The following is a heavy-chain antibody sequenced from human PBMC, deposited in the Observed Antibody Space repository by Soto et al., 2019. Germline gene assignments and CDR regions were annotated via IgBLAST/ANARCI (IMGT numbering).Heavy chain of an antibody. CDR1: GFTFDDYT. CDR3: ARDRGIVLLSAAPYYSGMDV. Sequence: GGSLRLSCAASGFTFDDYTMHWVRQAPGKGLEWVSLISWDGGSTYYADSVKGRFTISRDNSKNSLYLQMNSLRTEDTALYYCARDRGIVLLSAAPYYSGMDVWGQGTTVTVSS. D-gene: IGHD2-8*01. V-gene: IGHV3-43*01. CDR2: ISWDGGST. J-gene: IGHJ6*02.